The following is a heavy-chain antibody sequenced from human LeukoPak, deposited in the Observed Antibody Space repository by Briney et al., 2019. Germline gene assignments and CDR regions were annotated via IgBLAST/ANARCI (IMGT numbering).Heavy chain of an antibody. CDR3: ARVQYDTSGFYNAFDI. Sequence: GGSLSLSCAASGFMFDEYGMTWVRQVPGKGLEWVSGINWNGANTGYGDSVKGRFTVSRDNAKNSLHLHMRSLRAEDTAPYYCARVQYDTSGFYNAFDIWGQGTMVIVSS. D-gene: IGHD3-22*01. J-gene: IGHJ3*02. V-gene: IGHV3-20*04. CDR2: INWNGANT. CDR1: GFMFDEYG.